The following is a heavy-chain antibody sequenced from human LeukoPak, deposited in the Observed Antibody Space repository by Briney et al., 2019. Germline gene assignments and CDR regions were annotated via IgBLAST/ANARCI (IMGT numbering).Heavy chain of an antibody. CDR3: SKESRERPPLNVDY. J-gene: IGHJ4*02. CDR2: ISCRGWST. D-gene: IGHD1-26*01. CDR1: GLTFSSYV. V-gene: IGHV3-23*01. Sequence: GGSLRLSCAASGLTFSSYVMSWVRQAPGKGLDGVAAISCRGWSTYYADCVKGRFTIPRHNYKNKLSLQMNSLREKDAAGYYCSKESRERPPLNVDYWGQGTMVTVSS.